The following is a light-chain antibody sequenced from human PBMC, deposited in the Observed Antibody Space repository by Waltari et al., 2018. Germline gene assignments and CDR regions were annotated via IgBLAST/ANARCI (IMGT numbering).Light chain of an antibody. CDR1: QYVSNN. V-gene: IGKV3-11*01. Sequence: IVLTQSPATLSLSPGERATLSCRASQYVSNNLGWYQQKLGQPPRLLIYDASNRATGIPARFSGSGSGTDFTLTSDSLEPEDFAVYYCQQRSRWPLTFGGGTKVEIK. CDR2: DAS. CDR3: QQRSRWPLT. J-gene: IGKJ4*01.